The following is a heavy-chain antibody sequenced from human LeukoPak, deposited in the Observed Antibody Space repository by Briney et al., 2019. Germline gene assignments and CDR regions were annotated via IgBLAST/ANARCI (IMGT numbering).Heavy chain of an antibody. CDR1: GFTFSGYW. D-gene: IGHD1-1*01. Sequence: GGSLRLSCAASGFTFSGYWMHWVRQAPGKGLVWVSRINNEGSSTAYADSVKGRFAISRDNAKNTLYLQMNNLRAEDTAVYYCARGTVRLDPWGQGTLVTVSS. J-gene: IGHJ5*02. CDR3: ARGTVRLDP. V-gene: IGHV3-74*01. CDR2: INNEGSST.